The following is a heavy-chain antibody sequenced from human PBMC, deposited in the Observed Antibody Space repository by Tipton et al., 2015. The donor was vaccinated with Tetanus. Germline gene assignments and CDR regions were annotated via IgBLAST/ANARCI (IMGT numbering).Heavy chain of an antibody. J-gene: IGHJ6*02. Sequence: TLSLTCTVSGDSLSNGDYYWSWIRQPPGKGLESIGCIYYSGSTYYNPSLKSRVTISVDTSKNQFSLRLSSVTAADTAVYYCARDHGITWGGMGYYYGMDVWGQGTKVIVSS. CDR3: ARDHGITWGGMGYYYGMDV. D-gene: IGHD3-16*01. V-gene: IGHV4-30-4*01. CDR1: GDSLSNGDYY. CDR2: IYYSGST.